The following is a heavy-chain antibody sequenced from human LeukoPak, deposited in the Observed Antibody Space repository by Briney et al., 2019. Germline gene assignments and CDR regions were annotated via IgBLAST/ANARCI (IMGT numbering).Heavy chain of an antibody. D-gene: IGHD4-23*01. V-gene: IGHV1-18*01. CDR2: IGAGNGNT. J-gene: IGHJ6*02. CDR1: GYTFTKYG. Sequence: ASVKVSCKASGYTFTKYGIIWARLAPGQGLEWMGWIGAGNGNTNYAQKLQGRVTMTTDTSTSTAYMELRGLRSEDTAVYYCARPVAPYYYYGMDVWGQGTTVTISS. CDR3: ARPVAPYYYYGMDV.